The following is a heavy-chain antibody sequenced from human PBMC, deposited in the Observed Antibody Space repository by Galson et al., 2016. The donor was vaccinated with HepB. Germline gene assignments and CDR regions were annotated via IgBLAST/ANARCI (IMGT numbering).Heavy chain of an antibody. CDR1: GVSVSSFY. Sequence: ETLSLTCTVSGVSVSSFYWSWIRQSPGKGLEWIGYVYYSGNTDYNPSLKSRISLSVDTSKNQFSLTLNSVTAADTAVYYCTRAQKIFAPFDIRGQGTMVTVSS. CDR2: VYYSGNT. D-gene: IGHD3-3*01. J-gene: IGHJ3*02. V-gene: IGHV4-59*02. CDR3: TRAQKIFAPFDI.